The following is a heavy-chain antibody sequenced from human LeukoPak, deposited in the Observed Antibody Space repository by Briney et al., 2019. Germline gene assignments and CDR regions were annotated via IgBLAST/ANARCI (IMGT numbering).Heavy chain of an antibody. J-gene: IGHJ1*01. CDR2: IYHSGRT. CDR3: ARRRYYDSTGYFE. Sequence: SETLFLTCAVSGDYISSSSYYWGWIRQSPGTGLEWIGDIYHSGRTYYNPSLKSRVAISIDTSKNQFSLRLRSMAAADTAVFYCARRRYYDSTGYFEWGRGTLVTVSS. D-gene: IGHD3-22*01. V-gene: IGHV4-39*01. CDR1: GDYISSSSYY.